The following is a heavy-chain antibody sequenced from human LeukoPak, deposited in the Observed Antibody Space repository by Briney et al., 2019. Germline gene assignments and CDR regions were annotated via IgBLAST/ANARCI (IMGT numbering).Heavy chain of an antibody. Sequence: GGSLRLSCAASGFTVSSNYMSWVRQAPGKGLEWVSVIYSGGSTYYADSVKGRFTISRDNSKNTLYLQMNSLRAEDTAVYYCARGVRCSSTSCYIGVWFDPWGQGTLVTVSS. CDR2: IYSGGST. CDR1: GFTVSSNY. D-gene: IGHD2-2*02. CDR3: ARGVRCSSTSCYIGVWFDP. J-gene: IGHJ5*02. V-gene: IGHV3-66*01.